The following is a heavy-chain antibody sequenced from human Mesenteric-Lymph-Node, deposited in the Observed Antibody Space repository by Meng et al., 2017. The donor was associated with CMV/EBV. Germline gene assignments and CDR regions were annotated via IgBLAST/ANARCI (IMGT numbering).Heavy chain of an antibody. D-gene: IGHD3-10*01. CDR1: GESLSGYY. J-gene: IGHJ3*02. CDR3: ARGVYYYGSGSHDAFDI. CDR2: ISHSGDI. V-gene: IGHV4-34*01. Sequence: SETLSLTCTVYGESLSGYYWSWVRQPPGKGLEWIGEISHSGDINNNPSLKGRVTISLDTAKNEVSLKVTSVTAADTAVYYCARGVYYYGSGSHDAFDIWGQGTMVTVSS.